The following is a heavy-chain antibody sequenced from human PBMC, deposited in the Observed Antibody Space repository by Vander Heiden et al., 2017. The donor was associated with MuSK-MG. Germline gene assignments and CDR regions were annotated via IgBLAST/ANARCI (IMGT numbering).Heavy chain of an antibody. J-gene: IGHJ4*02. CDR2: IFSSGIT. D-gene: IGHD3-16*01. CDR3: ARDPFESSFDY. Sequence: QAQLQESGPGLVRPSETLAHTCSVPGGSINTYYRKWIRQPAGKGAESIGRIFSSGITTYKPSLKSRVIMSVDTSKNQFSLKLSSMTAADTAVYYCARDPFESSFDYWGQGILVAVSS. CDR1: GGSINTYY. V-gene: IGHV4-4*07.